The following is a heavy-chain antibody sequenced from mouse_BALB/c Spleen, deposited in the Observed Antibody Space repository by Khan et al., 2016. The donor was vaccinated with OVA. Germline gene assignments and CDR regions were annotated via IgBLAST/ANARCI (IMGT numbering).Heavy chain of an antibody. J-gene: IGHJ4*01. CDR2: IWGGGSK. CDR1: GFSLTDYA. V-gene: IGHV2-6-5*01. Sequence: VKLEESGPGLVAPSQSLSITCTVSGFSLTDYAVSWIRQPPGKGLEWLGVIWGGGSKYYNSALKSRLSISKDHSKSQVFLKMNSLQTDDTAMYYCAKDTPYDGMDYWGQGTSVTVSS. CDR3: AKDTPYDGMDY.